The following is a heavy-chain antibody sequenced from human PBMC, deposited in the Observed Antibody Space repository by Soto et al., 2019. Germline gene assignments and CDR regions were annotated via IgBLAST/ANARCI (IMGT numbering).Heavy chain of an antibody. CDR1: GGSFSGYY. V-gene: IGHV4-34*01. J-gene: IGHJ2*01. Sequence: QVQLQQWGAGPSRPLETLSLTCGVSGGSFSGYYWAWIRQSPGKGLEWIGEINDRGSINYTPSLKSRVSISVDTSKNHYSLNLRFVTAADTAVYYCARESHDILTGPPWVWYFDLWGRGTLVTVSS. CDR2: INDRGSI. CDR3: ARESHDILTGPPWVWYFDL. D-gene: IGHD3-9*01.